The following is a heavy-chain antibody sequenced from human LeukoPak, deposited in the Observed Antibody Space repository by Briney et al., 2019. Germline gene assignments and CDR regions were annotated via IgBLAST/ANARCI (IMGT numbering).Heavy chain of an antibody. V-gene: IGHV3-23*01. CDR2: ISGSGGST. J-gene: IGHJ6*03. CDR1: GFTFSSYS. CDR3: ARGLGAMDV. D-gene: IGHD3-10*01. Sequence: PGGSLRLSCAASGFTFSSYSMNWVRQAPGKGLEWVSGISGSGGSTSYADSVKGRFTTSRDNSKNTMYLQMNSLRVEDTAVFYCARGLGAMDVWGKGTTVIVSS.